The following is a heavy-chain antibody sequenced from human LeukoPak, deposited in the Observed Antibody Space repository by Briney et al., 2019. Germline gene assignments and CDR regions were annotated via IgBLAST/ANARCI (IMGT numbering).Heavy chain of an antibody. CDR1: GGTFRSYA. CDR2: IIPMINTP. J-gene: IGHJ4*02. Sequence: VASVKLSCKSSGGTFRSYAITWVRQAPGKGLEWMGGIIPMINTPKYAQKFQGRVSITADESTSIGYMEVSSLRSEDTAVYYCAIFQGTYGDNENDYWGQGTLVTVSS. CDR3: AIFQGTYGDNENDY. D-gene: IGHD4-17*01. V-gene: IGHV1-69*13.